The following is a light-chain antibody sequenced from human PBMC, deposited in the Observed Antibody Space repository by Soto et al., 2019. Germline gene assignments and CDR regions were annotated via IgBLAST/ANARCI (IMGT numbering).Light chain of an antibody. V-gene: IGLV1-51*01. J-gene: IGLJ1*01. CDR3: GSWDSSLSAYV. CDR1: SSNIGGNS. Sequence: QSVMTQPPSVSAAPGQRVTISCSGSSSNIGGNSVSWYQQLTGTAPKLLIYEDDKRPSGIPDRFSGSKSGTSATLGITGFQTGDEADYYCGSWDSSLSAYVFGTGTKLTVL. CDR2: EDD.